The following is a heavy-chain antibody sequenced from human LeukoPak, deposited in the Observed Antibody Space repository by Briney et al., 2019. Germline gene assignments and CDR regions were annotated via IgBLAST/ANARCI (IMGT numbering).Heavy chain of an antibody. J-gene: IGHJ4*02. CDR2: ISRSTDTV. CDR1: GFTFNIYS. CDR3: ARDGYNWGYYFDY. Sequence: PGGSLRLSCAASGFTFNIYSMNWVRQAPGKGLEWVSYISRSTDTVYYADSVKGRFTTSRDNAKNSLYLQMNSLRAEDTAVYYCARDGYNWGYYFDYWGQGTLVTVSS. D-gene: IGHD5-24*01. V-gene: IGHV3-48*01.